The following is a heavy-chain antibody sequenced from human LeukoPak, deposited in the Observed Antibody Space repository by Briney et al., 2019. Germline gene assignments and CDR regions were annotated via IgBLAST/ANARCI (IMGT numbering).Heavy chain of an antibody. J-gene: IGHJ4*02. CDR3: ARSSKDESSGWYGFDY. V-gene: IGHV1-69*13. Sequence: SVKVSCKASGGTFSSYAISWVRQAPGPGHEWMGGIIPIFGTANYAQKFQGRVTITADESTSTAYMELSSLRSEDTAVYYCARSSKDESSGWYGFDYWGQGTLVTVSS. CDR2: IIPIFGTA. CDR1: GGTFSSYA. D-gene: IGHD6-19*01.